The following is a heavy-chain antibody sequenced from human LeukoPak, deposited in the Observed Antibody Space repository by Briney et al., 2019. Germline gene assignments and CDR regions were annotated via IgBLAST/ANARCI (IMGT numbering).Heavy chain of an antibody. CDR1: GFTFSSYW. V-gene: IGHV3-74*01. CDR2: INSGGSST. Sequence: GGSLRLSCAASGFTFSSYWMHWVRQAPGKGLVWVSRINSGGSSTSYADSVKGRFTISRDNAKNTLYLQMNSLRAEDTAVYYCAREKYCGGDCYFFDYWGQGTLVTVSS. D-gene: IGHD2-21*02. J-gene: IGHJ4*02. CDR3: AREKYCGGDCYFFDY.